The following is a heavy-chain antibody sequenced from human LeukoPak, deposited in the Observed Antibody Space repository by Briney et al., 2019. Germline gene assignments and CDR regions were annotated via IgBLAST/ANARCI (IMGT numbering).Heavy chain of an antibody. CDR2: IYASGST. D-gene: IGHD2-2*01. V-gene: IGHV4-4*07. CDR3: ARSPVGTSCPAFDY. CDR1: GGSISSYY. Sequence: SETLSLTCTVSGGSISSYYWSWIRQPAGKGLEWIGRIYASGSTNYNPSLKSRVTMSVDTSKNQFSLKLSSVTAADTAVYYCARSPVGTSCPAFDYWGQGTLVTVSS. J-gene: IGHJ4*02.